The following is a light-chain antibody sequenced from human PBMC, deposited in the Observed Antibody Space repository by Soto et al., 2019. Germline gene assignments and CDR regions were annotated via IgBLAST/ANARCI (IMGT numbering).Light chain of an antibody. Sequence: QSVLTQPASVSGSPGQSITISCTGTSSDVGGYNYVSWYQQHPGKAPKLMIYEVSNRPSGVSNRFSGSKSGNTASLTISGLQAEDEADYYCSSYTSSSTGVVGGGTKLTAL. V-gene: IGLV2-14*01. CDR1: SSDVGGYNY. CDR3: SSYTSSSTGV. J-gene: IGLJ2*01. CDR2: EVS.